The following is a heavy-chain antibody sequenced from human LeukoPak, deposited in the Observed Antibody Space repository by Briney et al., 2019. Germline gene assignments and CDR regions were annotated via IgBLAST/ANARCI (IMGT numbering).Heavy chain of an antibody. D-gene: IGHD1-7*01. CDR3: ARYNWNYYYRNDWFDP. CDR1: GGSIRSSSYY. Sequence: SETLSLTCTVSGGSIRSSSYYWGWIRQPPGKGLEWIGSIYYSGSTYYNPSLKSRVTISVDTSKNQFSLKLSSVTAADTAVYYRARYNWNYYYRNDWFDPWGQGTLVTVSS. CDR2: IYYSGST. V-gene: IGHV4-39*07. J-gene: IGHJ5*02.